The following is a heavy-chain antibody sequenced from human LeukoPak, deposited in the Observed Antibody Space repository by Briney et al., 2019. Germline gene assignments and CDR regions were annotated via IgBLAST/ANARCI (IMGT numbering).Heavy chain of an antibody. CDR3: ARCQYNSSPDF. CDR1: GFTFSDYW. CDR2: ISNRGDHI. D-gene: IGHD6-13*01. V-gene: IGHV3-11*03. Sequence: PGGSLRLSCAASGFTFSDYWVTWIRQTPGKGPEWVSYISNRGDHINYADSVRGRFTISRDNAKNSLYLQMNSLRAEDTAVYYCARCQYNSSPDFWGQGTLVTVSS. J-gene: IGHJ4*02.